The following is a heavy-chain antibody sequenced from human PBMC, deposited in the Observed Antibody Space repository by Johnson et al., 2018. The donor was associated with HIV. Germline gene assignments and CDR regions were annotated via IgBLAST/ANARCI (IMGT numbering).Heavy chain of an antibody. CDR1: GFTFDDYA. CDR3: ARGASAFDI. CDR2: ISWNSGSI. J-gene: IGHJ3*02. V-gene: IGHV3-9*01. Sequence: VQLVESGGGLVQPGRSLRLSCAASGFTFDDYAMHWVRQAPGKGLEWVSGISWNSGSIGYADSVKGRFTISRDNAKNSLYLQMNSLRAGDTAVYYCARGASAFDIWGQGTMVTVSS.